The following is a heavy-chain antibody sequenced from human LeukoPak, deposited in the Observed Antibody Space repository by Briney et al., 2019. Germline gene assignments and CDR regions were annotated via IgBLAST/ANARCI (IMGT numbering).Heavy chain of an antibody. Sequence: ASVKVSCKASGYIFTSYGISWVRQAPGQGLEWMGWINSYNGNTNYAQKLQGRVTMTTDTSTSTAYMELRSPRSDDTAVYYCARADIVVVVAATVGWFDPWGQGTLVTVSS. CDR3: ARADIVVVVAATVGWFDP. CDR2: INSYNGNT. J-gene: IGHJ5*02. D-gene: IGHD2-15*01. CDR1: GYIFTSYG. V-gene: IGHV1-18*01.